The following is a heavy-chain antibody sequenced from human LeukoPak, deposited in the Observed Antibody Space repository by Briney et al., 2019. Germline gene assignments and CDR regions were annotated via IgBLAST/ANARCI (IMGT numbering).Heavy chain of an antibody. Sequence: GGSLRLSCAASGFTFRNYVIHWVRQAPGKGLEWVSFVYSGGSTYYEDSVKGRFTISRDSSKNTLFLQMNSLRVGDTAVYYCARAGYYDSSGFYAPDAFDIWGQGTVVTVSS. CDR2: VYSGGST. CDR1: GFTFRNYV. CDR3: ARAGYYDSSGFYAPDAFDI. J-gene: IGHJ3*02. V-gene: IGHV3-53*01. D-gene: IGHD3-22*01.